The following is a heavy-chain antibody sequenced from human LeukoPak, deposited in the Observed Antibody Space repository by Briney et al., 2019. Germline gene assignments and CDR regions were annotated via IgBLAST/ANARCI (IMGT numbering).Heavy chain of an antibody. V-gene: IGHV3-64*02. CDR3: ARDAGGSPDF. J-gene: IGHJ4*02. D-gene: IGHD2-15*01. CDR2: ISDNGGST. Sequence: GGSLRLSCAASGFIFSNYAMHRIRQAPGKGLEYVSAISDNGGSTYYADSVKGRFTISRDNSKNTLFLQMGSLRVEDMAVYYCARDAGGSPDFWGQGALVTVSS. CDR1: GFIFSNYA.